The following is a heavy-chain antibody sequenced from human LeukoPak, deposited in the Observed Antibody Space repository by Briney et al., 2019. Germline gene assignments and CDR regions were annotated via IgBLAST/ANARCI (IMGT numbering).Heavy chain of an antibody. V-gene: IGHV3-7*01. CDR1: GFTFSSHW. Sequence: GGSLRLSCVTSGFTFSSHWMSWVRQAPGKGLEWVGNTREDGSEKYYTDSLKGRFTIFRDNAKNSLFLQMSNLRAEDTAVYYCVRETQSGVTDFDNWGQGTLVTVSS. CDR3: VRETQSGVTDFDN. D-gene: IGHD2-8*01. CDR2: TREDGSEK. J-gene: IGHJ4*02.